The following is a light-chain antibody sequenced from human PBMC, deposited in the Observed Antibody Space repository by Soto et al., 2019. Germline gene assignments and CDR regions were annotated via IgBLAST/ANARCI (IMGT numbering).Light chain of an antibody. CDR2: DAS. Sequence: ERVLTQSPSILSVSPWERSTLSFMAIQSISRSLAWYQQKPGQAPRLLISDASTRATGIPARFSGSGSGTEFTLTISSLQSEDFAVYYCQQYNNWPPEVTVGGGTKVDIK. CDR1: QSISRS. J-gene: IGKJ4*01. V-gene: IGKV3-15*01. CDR3: QQYNNWPPEVT.